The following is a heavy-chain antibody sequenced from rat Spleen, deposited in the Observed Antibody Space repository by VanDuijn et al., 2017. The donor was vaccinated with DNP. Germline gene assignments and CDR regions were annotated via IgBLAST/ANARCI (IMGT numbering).Heavy chain of an antibody. CDR3: AGWADYFDY. J-gene: IGHJ2*01. CDR1: GFTFSDYY. Sequence: EVQLVESGGGLVQPGRSLKLSCAASGFTFSDYYMAWVRQAPTKGLEWVANISYDGGSTYYGDSVKGRCTISRDNAKSTLYLQMNSLRSEDLATYYCAGWADYFDYWGQGVMVTVSS. V-gene: IGHV5-22*01. CDR2: ISYDGGST. D-gene: IGHD4-6*01.